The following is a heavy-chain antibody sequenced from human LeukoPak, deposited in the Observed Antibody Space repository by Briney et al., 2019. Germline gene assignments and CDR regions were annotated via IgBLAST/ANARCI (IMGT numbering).Heavy chain of an antibody. CDR1: GYSISSGYY. CDR2: IYHSGST. V-gene: IGHV4-38-2*02. D-gene: IGHD6-13*01. Sequence: SETLSLTCTVSGYSISSGYYWGWIRQPPGKGLEWIGSIYHSGSTYYNPSLKSRVTISVDTSKNQFSLKLSSVTAADTAVYYCAREPAAAGTRYYYYMDVWGKGTTVTVSS. CDR3: AREPAAAGTRYYYYMDV. J-gene: IGHJ6*03.